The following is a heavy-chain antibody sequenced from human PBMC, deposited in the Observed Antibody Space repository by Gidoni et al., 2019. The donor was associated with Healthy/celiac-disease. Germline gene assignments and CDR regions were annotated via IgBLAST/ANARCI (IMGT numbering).Heavy chain of an antibody. Sequence: VQLVESGGGVVQPGRSLRLSCAASGFTFSSYGMHWVRQAPGKGLELVAVIWYDGSNKYYADSVKGRFTISRDNSKNTLYLQMNSLRAEDTAVYYCARGRLGAVAGTFAFDIWGQGTMVTVSS. CDR2: IWYDGSNK. CDR3: ARGRLGAVAGTFAFDI. J-gene: IGHJ3*02. D-gene: IGHD6-19*01. V-gene: IGHV3-33*01. CDR1: GFTFSSYG.